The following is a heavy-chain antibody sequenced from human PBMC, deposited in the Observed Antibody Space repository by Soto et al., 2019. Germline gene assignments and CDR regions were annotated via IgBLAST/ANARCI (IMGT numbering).Heavy chain of an antibody. CDR2: IYYSGST. D-gene: IGHD2-2*02. J-gene: IGHJ6*02. CDR3: XXXXVXXXIRGYYYYGMDA. CDR1: GGSISSGGYY. Sequence: TLSLTCTVSGGSISSGGYYWSWIRQHPGKGLEWIGYIYYSGSTYYNPSLKSRVTISVDTSKNQFSXXXXXVTAADTAVYYCXXXXVXXXIRGYYYYGMDAWGXGXTXXVSS. V-gene: IGHV4-31*03.